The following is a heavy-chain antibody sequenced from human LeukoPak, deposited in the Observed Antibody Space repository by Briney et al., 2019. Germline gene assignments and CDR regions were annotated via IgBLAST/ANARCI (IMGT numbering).Heavy chain of an antibody. V-gene: IGHV4-59*01. J-gene: IGHJ6*02. Sequence: SETLSLTCTVSGGSISNYYWSWIRQPPGKGLEWIGYIYYPGSTNYNPSLKSRVAISVDASKNQFSLKLSSVTAADTAVYHCARAPTWNYGMDVWGQGTTVTVFS. CDR3: ARAPTWNYGMDV. CDR2: IYYPGST. CDR1: GGSISNYY. D-gene: IGHD2/OR15-2a*01.